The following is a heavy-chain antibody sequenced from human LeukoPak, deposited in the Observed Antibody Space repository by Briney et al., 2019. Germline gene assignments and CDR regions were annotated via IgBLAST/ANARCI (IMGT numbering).Heavy chain of an antibody. CDR3: AKGRYCSVGSCYSHGMDV. D-gene: IGHD2-15*01. J-gene: IGHJ6*02. CDR2: ISDDGSKK. CDR1: GFTFTNYG. Sequence: GRSLRLSCAASGFTFTNYGMHWVRQAPGKGLEWVAVISDDGSKKYYADSVKGRFTISRDNSKNTLYLQMNSLRAEDTAVYYCAKGRYCSVGSCYSHGMDVWGQGATVTVSS. V-gene: IGHV3-30*18.